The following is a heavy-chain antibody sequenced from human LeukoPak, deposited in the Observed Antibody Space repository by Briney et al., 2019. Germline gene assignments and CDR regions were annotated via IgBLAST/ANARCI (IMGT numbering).Heavy chain of an antibody. V-gene: IGHV1-69*01. CDR2: IIPLFGTA. CDR1: VGTFRSYA. Sequence: SSLRVSCKASVGTFRSYAISWVRQAPRQTLEWMGGIIPLFGTANYVQKFQGRVTITADESTSTAYMELSSLRSEDTAVYYCASGSYYSPYYYYYYMDVWGKGTTVTVSS. CDR3: ASGSYYSPYYYYYYMDV. J-gene: IGHJ6*03. D-gene: IGHD1-26*01.